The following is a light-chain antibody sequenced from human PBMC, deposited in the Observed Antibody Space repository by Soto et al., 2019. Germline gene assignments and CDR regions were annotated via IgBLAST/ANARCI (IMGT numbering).Light chain of an antibody. Sequence: DIQMPQSPSSLSASVGDRVTITCRASQGITNYLAWYQQKPGKVPKLLIYSASTLQSGVPSPFGGSGSGSDFTLTISSLQPEDVATYYCQNYNSATRTFGQGTKVEIK. CDR2: SAS. J-gene: IGKJ1*01. CDR3: QNYNSATRT. V-gene: IGKV1-27*01. CDR1: QGITNY.